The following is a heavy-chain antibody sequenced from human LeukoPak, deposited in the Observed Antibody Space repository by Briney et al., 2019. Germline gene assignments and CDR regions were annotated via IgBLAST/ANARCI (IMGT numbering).Heavy chain of an antibody. CDR1: GYTFTSYD. CDR3: AVPSKWGSENDAFDI. CDR2: MNPNSGNT. Sequence: GASVKVSCKASGYTFTSYDINWVRQATGQGLEWMGWMNPNSGNTGYAQKFQGRVTMTRNTSISTAYMELSSLRSEDTAVYYCAVPSKWGSENDAFDIRGQGTMVTVSS. D-gene: IGHD7-27*01. V-gene: IGHV1-8*01. J-gene: IGHJ3*02.